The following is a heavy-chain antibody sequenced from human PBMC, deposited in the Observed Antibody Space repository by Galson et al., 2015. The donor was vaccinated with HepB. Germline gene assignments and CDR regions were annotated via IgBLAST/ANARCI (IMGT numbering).Heavy chain of an antibody. J-gene: IGHJ4*02. CDR3: ARGESQLPMDY. V-gene: IGHV1-69*06. CDR1: GGPFITYV. Sequence: SVKVSCKASGGPFITYVFSWVRQAPGQGLEWMGGIIPIFGTVNYAQKFQGRVTITADKATNTAYMERSSLRSEDTAVYYCARGESQLPMDYWGQGTLVTVSS. CDR2: IIPIFGTV. D-gene: IGHD1-1*01.